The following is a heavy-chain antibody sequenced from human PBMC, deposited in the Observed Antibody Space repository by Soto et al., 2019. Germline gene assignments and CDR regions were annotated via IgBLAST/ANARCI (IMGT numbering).Heavy chain of an antibody. D-gene: IGHD6-19*01. J-gene: IGHJ3*02. CDR2: IYPGDSDT. CDR1: GYSFTSYW. V-gene: IGHV5-51*01. CDR3: ARDRIAVADKDAFDI. Sequence: GESQKISSKGSGYSFTSYWSGWVRQMPGKGLEWMGIIYPGDSDTRYSPSFQGQVTISADKSISTAYLQWSSLKASDTAMYYCARDRIAVADKDAFDIWGQGTMVTVSS.